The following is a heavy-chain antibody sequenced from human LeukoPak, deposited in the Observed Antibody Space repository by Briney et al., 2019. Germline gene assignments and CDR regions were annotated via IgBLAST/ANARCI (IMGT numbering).Heavy chain of an antibody. CDR1: GGSISSSSYY. Sequence: PSETLSLTCTVSGGSISSSSYYWGWIRQPPGKGLEWIGSIYYSGSTYYNPSLKSRVTISVDTSKNQFSLKLSSVTAADTAVYYCARNPEDEVRGVIPDYWGQGTLVTVSS. V-gene: IGHV4-39*07. CDR2: IYYSGST. D-gene: IGHD3-10*01. J-gene: IGHJ4*02. CDR3: ARNPEDEVRGVIPDY.